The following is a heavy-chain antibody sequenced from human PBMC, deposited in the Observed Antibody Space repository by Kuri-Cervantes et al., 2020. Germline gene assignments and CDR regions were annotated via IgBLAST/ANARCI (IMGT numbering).Heavy chain of an antibody. J-gene: IGHJ4*02. V-gene: IGHV3-33*01. CDR3: ARGSSSWYGFDY. CDR2: IWYDGSNK. Sequence: GGSLRLSCAASGFTFSSYGMHWVRQAPGKGLEWVAVIWYDGSNKYYADSVKGRFTISRDNAKNSLYLQMNSLRAEDTAVYYCARGSSSWYGFDYWGQGTLVTVSS. D-gene: IGHD6-13*01. CDR1: GFTFSSYG.